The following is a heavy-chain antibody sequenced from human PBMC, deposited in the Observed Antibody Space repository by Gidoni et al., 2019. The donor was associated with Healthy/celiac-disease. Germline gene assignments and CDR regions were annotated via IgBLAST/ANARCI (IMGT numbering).Heavy chain of an antibody. V-gene: IGHV4-38-2*02. Sequence: QVQLQESGPGLVKPSETLSLTCTVSGYSISRGYYWGWIRQPPGKGLEWIGSIYHSGRTYYNPSLKSRFTISVDTSKNQFSLKLSSVTAADTAVYYCARARYSSSWYAGSYNWFDPWGQGTLVTVSS. CDR3: ARARYSSSWYAGSYNWFDP. CDR2: IYHSGRT. CDR1: GYSISRGYY. J-gene: IGHJ5*02. D-gene: IGHD6-13*01.